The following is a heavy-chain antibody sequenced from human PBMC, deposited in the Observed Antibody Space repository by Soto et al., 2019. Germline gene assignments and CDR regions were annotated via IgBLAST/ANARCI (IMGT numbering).Heavy chain of an antibody. CDR2: IIVGGGST. CDR3: AKDLGGFDY. CDR1: GFTFSSYV. J-gene: IGHJ4*02. V-gene: IGHV3-23*01. Sequence: PGGSLRLSCAASGFTFSSYVMSWVRQAPGKGLEWVSTIIVGGGSTYYADSVKGRFTISRDNSKNTLYLQMNSLRAEDTAVYYCAKDLGGFDYWGQGTMVTVSS. D-gene: IGHD3-10*01.